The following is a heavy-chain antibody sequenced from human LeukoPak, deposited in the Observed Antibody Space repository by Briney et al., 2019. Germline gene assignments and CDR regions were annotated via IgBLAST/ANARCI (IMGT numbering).Heavy chain of an antibody. V-gene: IGHV3-53*01. Sequence: PGGSLRLSCAVSGFSISTKYMSWVRQAPGKGLQWVSVIYSNGGTHYADSVKGRFSISRDTSKNTVYLQMNTVRAEDTAVYYCVDSTWSYWGQGTLVTVSS. CDR2: IYSNGGT. CDR3: VDSTWSY. J-gene: IGHJ4*02. D-gene: IGHD6-13*01. CDR1: GFSISTKY.